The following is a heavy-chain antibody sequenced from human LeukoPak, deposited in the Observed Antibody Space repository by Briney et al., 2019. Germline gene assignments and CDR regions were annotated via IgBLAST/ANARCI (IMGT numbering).Heavy chain of an antibody. V-gene: IGHV4-59*01. CDR2: IYYSGST. CDR3: ARSTYYYDSSGYYSLYYFDY. Sequence: SETLSLTCTVSGGSISSYYWSWIRQPPGKGLEGIGYIYYSGSTNYNPSLKSRVTISVDTSENQFSLKLSSVTAADTAVYYCARSTYYYDSSGYYSLYYFDYWGQGTLVTVSS. J-gene: IGHJ4*02. CDR1: GGSISSYY. D-gene: IGHD3-22*01.